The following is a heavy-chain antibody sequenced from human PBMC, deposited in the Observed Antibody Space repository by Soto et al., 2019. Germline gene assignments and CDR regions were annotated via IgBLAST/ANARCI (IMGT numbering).Heavy chain of an antibody. Sequence: SETLSLTCTVSGGSTSSDNYWSWIRQPPGKGLEWIGHIYYSGNTDYNPSLKSRLAISIDTSKNQFSLKLSSVTAADTAVYYCARSGSDLDFDYWGQGTLVTVSS. CDR2: IYYSGNT. D-gene: IGHD3-16*02. CDR3: ARSGSDLDFDY. V-gene: IGHV4-30-4*01. J-gene: IGHJ4*02. CDR1: GGSTSSDNY.